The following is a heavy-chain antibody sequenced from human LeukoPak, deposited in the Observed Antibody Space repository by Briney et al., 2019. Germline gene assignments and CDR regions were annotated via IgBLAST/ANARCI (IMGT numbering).Heavy chain of an antibody. V-gene: IGHV3-23*01. CDR1: GFTFSRYA. D-gene: IGHD3-10*01. J-gene: IGHJ4*02. Sequence: PGGSLRLSCAASGFTFSRYAMSWVRQAPGKGLEWVSAIVPSGGSTYYADSVKGRFTISRDNSKNTLYLQMNSLRAEDTAVYYCAKDRNYYYGSGSYWDWGQGTLVTVSS. CDR2: IVPSGGST. CDR3: AKDRNYYYGSGSYWD.